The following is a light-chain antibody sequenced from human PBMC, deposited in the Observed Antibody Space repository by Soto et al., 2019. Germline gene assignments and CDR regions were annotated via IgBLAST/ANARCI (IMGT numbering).Light chain of an antibody. CDR3: GAWDDILSGWV. Sequence: QSVLTQPPSASETPGQRVTISRSGSSSNIGSNHVYWYQHLPGTAPKLLINRNYLRPSGVPDRFSASKSATSASLAISGLRSDDEADSYCGAWDDILSGWVFGGGTKLTVL. CDR2: RNY. J-gene: IGLJ3*02. CDR1: SSNIGSNH. V-gene: IGLV1-47*01.